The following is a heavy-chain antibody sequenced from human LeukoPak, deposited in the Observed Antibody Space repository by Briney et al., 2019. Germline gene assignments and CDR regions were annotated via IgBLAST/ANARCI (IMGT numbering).Heavy chain of an antibody. CDR1: GFTFSSYE. D-gene: IGHD2-21*02. CDR2: ISSTGSTI. V-gene: IGHV3-48*03. CDR3: ARPAYCGGNCYYFPDY. Sequence: GGSLRLSCAASGFTFSSYEMNWVRQAPGKGLEWVSYISSTGSTIYYADSVKGRATISRDNAKNSLYLQMNSLRAEDTAVYYCARPAYCGGNCYYFPDYWGQGTLVTVSS. J-gene: IGHJ4*02.